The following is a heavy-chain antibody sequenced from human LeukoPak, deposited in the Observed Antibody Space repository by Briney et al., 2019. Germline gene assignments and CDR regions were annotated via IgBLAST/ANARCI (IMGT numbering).Heavy chain of an antibody. CDR3: ARTLSSYYYDSSGQSDYFDY. CDR2: ISYDGSNK. Sequence: GGSLRLSCAASGFTFSSYAMHWVRQAPGKGLEWVAVISYDGSNKYYADSVKGRFTISRDNSKNTLYLQMNSLRAEDTAVYYCARTLSSYYYDSSGQSDYFDYWGQGTLVTVSS. D-gene: IGHD3-22*01. J-gene: IGHJ4*02. CDR1: GFTFSSYA. V-gene: IGHV3-30-3*01.